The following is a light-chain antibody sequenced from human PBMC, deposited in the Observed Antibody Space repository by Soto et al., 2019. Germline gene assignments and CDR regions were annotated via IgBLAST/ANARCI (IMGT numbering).Light chain of an antibody. CDR3: CSYAGSSTHV. J-gene: IGLJ1*01. V-gene: IGLV2-23*01. Sequence: QSGLTQPASVSGSPGQSITRSCTGTSSDVGSYNLVSWYQQHPGKAPKLMIYEGSKRPSGVSNRFSGSKSGNTASLTISGLQAEDEADYYCCSYAGSSTHVFGTGTKVTDL. CDR1: SSDVGSYNL. CDR2: EGS.